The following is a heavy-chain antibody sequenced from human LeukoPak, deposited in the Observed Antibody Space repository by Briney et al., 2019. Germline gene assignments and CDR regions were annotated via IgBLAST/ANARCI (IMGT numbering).Heavy chain of an antibody. J-gene: IGHJ4*02. D-gene: IGHD2-15*01. CDR2: IDPGDSDT. V-gene: IGHV5-51*01. Sequence: GESLKISCKGSGYNFTSYWIAWVRPMPGEGLECMGIIDPGDSDTRYSPSFQGQVTISADKSISTAYLQWSSLKASDTAMYYCARVEGISWYSAYYFDSWGQGTLVTVSS. CDR3: ARVEGISWYSAYYFDS. CDR1: GYNFTSYW.